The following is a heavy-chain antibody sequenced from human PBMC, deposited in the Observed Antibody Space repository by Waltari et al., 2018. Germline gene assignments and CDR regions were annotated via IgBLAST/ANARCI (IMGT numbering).Heavy chain of an antibody. J-gene: IGHJ3*02. Sequence: QVQLQESGPGLVKPSETPSLTCPAAGVSSVSAYWSCLRQPPWKGLEWIGRIYTSGSTNYNPSLKSRVTMSVDTSKNQFSMKLSSVTAADTAVYYCARRSEIAVAGHDAFDIWGQGTMVTVSS. CDR3: ARRSEIAVAGHDAFDI. CDR1: GVSSVSAY. CDR2: IYTSGST. V-gene: IGHV4-4*07. D-gene: IGHD6-19*01.